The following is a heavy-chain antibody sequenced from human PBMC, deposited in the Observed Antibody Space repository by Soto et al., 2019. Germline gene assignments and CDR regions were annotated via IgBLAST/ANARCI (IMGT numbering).Heavy chain of an antibody. J-gene: IGHJ4*02. CDR1: GGTFTTYD. V-gene: IGHV1-69*06. CDR3: ARDRSSSCYNGTFYFDS. CDR2: VIPLFDAT. D-gene: IGHD2-15*01. Sequence: QVQLVQSGAELRKPGSSVKVSCKASGGTFTTYDISWVRQAPGQGLEWMGGVIPLFDATKYAQKFKGRVTIKADTSAGTAYMELSSLRSEDTAMYYCARDRSSSCYNGTFYFDSWGQVTLVTVSS.